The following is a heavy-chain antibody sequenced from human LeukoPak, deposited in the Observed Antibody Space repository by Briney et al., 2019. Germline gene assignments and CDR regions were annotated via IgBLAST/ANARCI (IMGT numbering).Heavy chain of an antibody. CDR2: ISGDSGGT. V-gene: IGHV3-23*01. CDR1: GFSFSNSA. Sequence: GGSLRLSCAASGFSFSNSAMSWVRQAPGKGLEWVSGISGDSGGTNYADSVKGRFTISRDNSKNTLYLQMNSLRAEDAAAYYCAKDGGPTVFYYFDSWGQGTLVTVSS. D-gene: IGHD1-1*01. J-gene: IGHJ4*02. CDR3: AKDGGPTVFYYFDS.